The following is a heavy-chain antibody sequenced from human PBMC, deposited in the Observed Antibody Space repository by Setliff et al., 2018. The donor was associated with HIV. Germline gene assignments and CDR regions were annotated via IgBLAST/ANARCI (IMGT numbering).Heavy chain of an antibody. J-gene: IGHJ6*03. D-gene: IGHD3-3*01. V-gene: IGHV1-69*13. CDR1: GGISGNSV. CDR2: IIPLFGIT. Sequence: EASVKVSCKASGGISGNSVITWVRQAPGQGLEWMGGIIPLFGITNHAQKFQGRVTITADESSSTAYMELSSLQSVDTAVYFCARGSGVGRTTLDDYYYYMDVWGKGTTVTVSS. CDR3: ARGSGVGRTTLDDYYYYMDV.